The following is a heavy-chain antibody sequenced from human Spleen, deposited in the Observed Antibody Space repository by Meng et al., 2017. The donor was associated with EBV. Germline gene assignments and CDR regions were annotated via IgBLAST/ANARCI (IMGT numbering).Heavy chain of an antibody. J-gene: IGHJ4*02. D-gene: IGHD2-15*01. V-gene: IGHV4-30-2*01. CDR2: IYHSGST. Sequence: QLQRQKSGPGMVKPSETPSLTCDVSGGSITTGGYSWSWIRQPPGKGLEWIGHIYHSGSTYYNPSVKSRVIMSVDRSKNQFSLKLTSVTAADTAVYYCARSATGWFFYYDYWGQGTLVTASS. CDR3: ARSATGWFFYYDY. CDR1: GGSITTGGYS.